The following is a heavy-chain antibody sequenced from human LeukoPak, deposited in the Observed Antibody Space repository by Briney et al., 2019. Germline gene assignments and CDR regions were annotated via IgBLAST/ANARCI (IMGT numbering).Heavy chain of an antibody. J-gene: IGHJ6*02. CDR1: GGTFSSYA. Sequence: SVKVSCKASGGTFSSYAISWVRQAPGQGLEWMGGIIPIFGTTNYAQKFQGRVTITADESTSTACMELSSLRSEDTAVYYCARANYDFWSGYYYYYYGMDVWGQGTTVTVSS. V-gene: IGHV1-69*13. CDR3: ARANYDFWSGYYYYYYGMDV. CDR2: IIPIFGTT. D-gene: IGHD3-3*01.